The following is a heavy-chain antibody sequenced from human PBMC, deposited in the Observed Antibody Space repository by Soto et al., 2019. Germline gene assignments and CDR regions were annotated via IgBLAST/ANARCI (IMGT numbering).Heavy chain of an antibody. J-gene: IGHJ4*02. CDR3: AHIVVAGLGYYFDY. Sequence: QITLKESGPTLVKPTQTLTLTCTFSGFSLSSTRMTVGWIRQPPGKALEWLALIYWDDDKRYSQFLKSRLTITKATSKNQVVLTMSNMDPVDTARYYCAHIVVAGLGYYFDYWGQGTLVTVSS. V-gene: IGHV2-5*02. CDR2: IYWDDDK. CDR1: GFSLSSTRMT. D-gene: IGHD6-19*01.